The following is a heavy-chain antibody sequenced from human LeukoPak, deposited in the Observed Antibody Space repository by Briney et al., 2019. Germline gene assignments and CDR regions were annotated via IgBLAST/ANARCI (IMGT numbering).Heavy chain of an antibody. D-gene: IGHD6-13*01. CDR3: AKELAGTGYSSSWYVYYYYGMDV. V-gene: IGHV3-23*01. CDR2: ISDSGGST. J-gene: IGHJ6*02. Sequence: PGGSLSLSCALSRFPFSSYAMSCVRGAPGEGVEWVSAISDSGGSTYSADSVKGRFTITRDTSKNTLYLQKNSLRAENTAVYYCAKELAGTGYSSSWYVYYYYGMDVWGQGTTVTVSS. CDR1: RFPFSSYA.